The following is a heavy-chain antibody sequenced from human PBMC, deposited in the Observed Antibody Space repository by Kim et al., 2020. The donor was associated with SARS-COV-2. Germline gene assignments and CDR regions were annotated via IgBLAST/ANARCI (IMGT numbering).Heavy chain of an antibody. D-gene: IGHD6-13*01. V-gene: IGHV4-34*01. J-gene: IGHJ4*02. CDR1: GGSFSGYY. CDR3: AREAGPSDY. Sequence: SETLSLTCAVYGGSFSGYYWSWIRQPPGKGLEWIGEINHSGSTNYNPSLTSRVTISVDTSKNQFSLTLSSVTAADTAVYYCAREAGPSDYWGQGTLVTVS. CDR2: INHSGST.